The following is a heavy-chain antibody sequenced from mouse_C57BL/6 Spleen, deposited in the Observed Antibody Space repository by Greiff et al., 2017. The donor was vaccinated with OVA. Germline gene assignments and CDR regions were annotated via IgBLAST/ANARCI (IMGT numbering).Heavy chain of an antibody. Sequence: QVQLQQSGAELVRPGASVTLSCKASGYTFTDYEMHWVKQTPVHGLEWIGAIDPETGGTASNPKFKGKAILTADKSSSTAYMELRSLTSEDSAVYYCTRERGITTVEVYFDDWGQGTTLTVSS. CDR3: TRERGITTVEVYFDD. V-gene: IGHV1-15*01. CDR2: IDPETGGT. J-gene: IGHJ2*01. D-gene: IGHD1-1*01. CDR1: GYTFTDYE.